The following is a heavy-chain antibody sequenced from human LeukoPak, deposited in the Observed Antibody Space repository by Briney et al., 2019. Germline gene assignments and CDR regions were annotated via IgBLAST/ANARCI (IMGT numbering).Heavy chain of an antibody. CDR3: AKRLKRNYYYHYAMDV. CDR2: IDDSGVIR. Sequence: GGSLRLSCGASGFTFKTHAMSWVRQAPGKGLEWVSRIDDSGVIRSYADSVKGRFTISRDNSKMTLTLQMNSLRAEDTAVYYCAKRLKRNYYYHYAMDVWGQGTTVTVSS. D-gene: IGHD3-22*01. J-gene: IGHJ6*02. V-gene: IGHV3-23*01. CDR1: GFTFKTHA.